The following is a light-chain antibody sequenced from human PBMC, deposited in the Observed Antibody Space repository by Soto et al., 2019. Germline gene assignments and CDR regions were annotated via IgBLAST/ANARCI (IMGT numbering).Light chain of an antibody. CDR3: QQYNSMLS. Sequence: DIQMTQSPSSLSASEGDRVTITCQSSHDVSRNLNWFQQKPGEAPQLLIYDASNLERGVPSRFSGSGSGTDFTLTISSLQPEDVATYYCQQYNSMLSFGGGTEAEIK. J-gene: IGKJ4*01. V-gene: IGKV1-33*01. CDR1: HDVSRN. CDR2: DAS.